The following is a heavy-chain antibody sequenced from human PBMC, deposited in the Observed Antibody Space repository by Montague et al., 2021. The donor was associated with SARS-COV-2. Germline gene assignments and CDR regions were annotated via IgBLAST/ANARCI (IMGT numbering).Heavy chain of an antibody. CDR1: LGSITTYTSY. CDR3: GRGGGMAVAHD. D-gene: IGHD6-19*01. CDR2: IHQSGTT. V-gene: IGHV4-39*07. J-gene: IGHJ4*02. Sequence: SETLSLTCTVSLGSITTYTSYWSWVRPPPLKGLEWVGTIHQSGTTYQNPLLKIRVTISPHTSNNQVSLNLDSATAADTAVYSCGRGGGMAVAHDWGQGILVTVSS.